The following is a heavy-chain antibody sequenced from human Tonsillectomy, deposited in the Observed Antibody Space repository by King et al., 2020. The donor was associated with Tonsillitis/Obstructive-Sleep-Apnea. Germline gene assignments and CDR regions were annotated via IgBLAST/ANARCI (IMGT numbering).Heavy chain of an antibody. CDR3: ARGDCSSTSCYHADY. CDR1: GFTFSSYG. J-gene: IGHJ4*02. CDR2: IWYDGSNK. V-gene: IGHV3-33*01. Sequence: VQLVESGGGVVQPGRSLRLSCAASGFTFSSYGMHWVRQAPGKGLEWVAVIWYDGSNKYYADSVKGRFTISRDNSRNTLYLQMNSLRAEDTAEYYCARGDCSSTSCYHADYWGQGTLVTVSS. D-gene: IGHD2-2*01.